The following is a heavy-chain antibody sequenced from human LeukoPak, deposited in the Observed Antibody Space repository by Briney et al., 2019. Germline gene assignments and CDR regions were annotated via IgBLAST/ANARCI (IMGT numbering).Heavy chain of an antibody. CDR3: AREEQHQRGRHFEY. Sequence: ASVKVSCKASGYTFNGYNIHWVRQGPGQGLEWMGWINPNSGTNYAQNFQGRVTMTRDTSISTAYMELSRLRSDDTAVYYCAREEQHQRGRHFEYWGQGTLVTVSS. D-gene: IGHD6-13*01. J-gene: IGHJ4*02. V-gene: IGHV1-2*02. CDR1: GYTFNGYN. CDR2: INPNSGT.